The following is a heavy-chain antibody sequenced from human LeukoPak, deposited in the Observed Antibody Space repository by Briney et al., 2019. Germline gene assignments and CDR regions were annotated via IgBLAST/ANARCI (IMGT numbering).Heavy chain of an antibody. J-gene: IGHJ6*03. D-gene: IGHD3-9*01. V-gene: IGHV7-4-1*02. CDR2: INTNTGNP. CDR1: GYTFTRNA. CDR3: ARTGATYNDILTGYRDRYYYYMDV. Sequence: ASVTVSCKASGYTFTRNAMNWVRQAPGQGLEWMGWINTNTGNPTYAHGFTGHYVFSLDTSVSTACLQISSLKAEDTAVYYCARTGATYNDILTGYRDRYYYYMDVWGTGTTVTVSS.